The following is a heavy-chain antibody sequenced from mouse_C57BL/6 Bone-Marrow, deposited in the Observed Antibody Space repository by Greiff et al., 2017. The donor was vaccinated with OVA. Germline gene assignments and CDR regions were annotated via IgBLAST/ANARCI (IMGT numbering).Heavy chain of an antibody. J-gene: IGHJ4*01. Sequence: VQLQQSGPVLVKPGASVKMSCKASGYTFTDYYMNWVKQSHGKSLEWIGVINPYNGGTSYNQKFKGKATLTVDKSSSTAYMELNSLTSEDSAVYYCARDPYSYGSSYAMDYWGQGTSVTVSS. V-gene: IGHV1-19*01. CDR1: GYTFTDYY. CDR3: ARDPYSYGSSYAMDY. CDR2: INPYNGGT. D-gene: IGHD1-1*01.